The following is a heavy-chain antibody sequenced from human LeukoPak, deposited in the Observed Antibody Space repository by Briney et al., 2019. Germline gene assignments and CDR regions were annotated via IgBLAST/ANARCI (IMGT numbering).Heavy chain of an antibody. CDR1: GGSISSYY. D-gene: IGHD5-24*01. CDR3: ARVSVEMATIDY. CDR2: IYYSGST. J-gene: IGHJ4*02. V-gene: IGHV4-59*01. Sequence: SETLSLTCTVSGGSISSYYWSWIRQPPGKGLEWIGYIYYSGSTNYNPSLKSRVTISVDTSKNQCSLKLSSVTAADSAVYYCARVSVEMATIDYWGQGTLVTVAS.